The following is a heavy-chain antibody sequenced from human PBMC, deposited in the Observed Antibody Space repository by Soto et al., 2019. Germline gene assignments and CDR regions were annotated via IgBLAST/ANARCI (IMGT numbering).Heavy chain of an antibody. CDR1: GFTFSNHG. D-gene: IGHD2-8*01. V-gene: IGHV3-30*18. CDR2: ISYDGGEK. CDR3: TKDFTDCAIAICHSQRYSYYHMDV. J-gene: IGHJ6*03. Sequence: QVQLVESGGGVVQPGRSLRLSCAASGFTFSNHGMHWVRQAPGKGLEWVAVISYDGGEKYYADSVKGRFTISRDNSNKSLYLQVNTLRPEDTAVYYCTKDFTDCAIAICHSQRYSYYHMDVWGTGTTVTVSS.